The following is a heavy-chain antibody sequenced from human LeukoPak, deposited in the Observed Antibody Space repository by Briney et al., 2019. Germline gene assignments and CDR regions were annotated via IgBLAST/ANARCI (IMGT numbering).Heavy chain of an antibody. V-gene: IGHV4-59*01. CDR2: IYYSGST. J-gene: IGHJ5*02. Sequence: PSETLSLTCTVSGGSISSYYWSWIRQPPGKGLEWIGYIYYSGSTNYSPSLKSRVTISVDTSKNQFSLRLSSVTAADTAVYYCARCLGAAAGTREFDPWGQGTLVTVSS. D-gene: IGHD6-13*01. CDR3: ARCLGAAAGTREFDP. CDR1: GGSISSYY.